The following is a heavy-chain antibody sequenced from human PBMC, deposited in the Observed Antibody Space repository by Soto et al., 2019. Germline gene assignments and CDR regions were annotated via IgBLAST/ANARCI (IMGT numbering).Heavy chain of an antibody. CDR3: AKDMSRGYSGYDWAYFDY. Sequence: QVQLVESGGGVVQPGRSLRLSCAASGFTFSSYGMHWVRQAPGKGLEWVAVISYDGSNKYYADSVKGRFTISRDNSKNTRYLQMNSLRAEDTAVYYCAKDMSRGYSGYDWAYFDYWGQGTLVTVSS. J-gene: IGHJ4*02. CDR2: ISYDGSNK. CDR1: GFTFSSYG. D-gene: IGHD5-12*01. V-gene: IGHV3-30*18.